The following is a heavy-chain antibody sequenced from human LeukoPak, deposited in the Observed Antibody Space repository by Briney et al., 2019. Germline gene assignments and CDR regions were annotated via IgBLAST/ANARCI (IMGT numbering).Heavy chain of an antibody. D-gene: IGHD2-2*01. CDR2: IWYDGSNK. CDR3: AKGGSPSCYSSSGY. Sequence: GGSLRLSCAASGFTFSSYGMHWVRQAPGKGLEWVAVIWYDGSNKYYVDSVKGRFTISRGNSKNTLYLQMNSLRGEDTAVYYCAKGGSPSCYSSSGYWGQGTLVTVSS. J-gene: IGHJ4*02. V-gene: IGHV3-33*06. CDR1: GFTFSSYG.